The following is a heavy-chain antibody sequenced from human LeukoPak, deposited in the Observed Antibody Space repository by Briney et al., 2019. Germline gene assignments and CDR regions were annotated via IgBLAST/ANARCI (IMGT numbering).Heavy chain of an antibody. V-gene: IGHV1-46*01. D-gene: IGHD1-26*01. CDR3: ARMIEGATFDY. CDR1: GYTFTSYY. J-gene: IGHJ4*02. Sequence: ASVKVSCKASGYTFTSYYMHWVRQAPGQGLERMGIINPSGGSTSYAQKFQGRVTMTRDTSTSTVYMELSSLRSEDTAVYYCARMIEGATFDYWGQGTLVTVSS. CDR2: INPSGGST.